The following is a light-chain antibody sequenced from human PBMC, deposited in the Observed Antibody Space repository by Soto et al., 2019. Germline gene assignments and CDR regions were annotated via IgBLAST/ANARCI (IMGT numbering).Light chain of an antibody. CDR2: EVT. Sequence: QSVLTQPPSASGSPGQSVTISCTGTSGDVGGYDYVSWYQHHPGKAPKLMIYEVTKRPSGVPDRFSGSKSGNTASLTVSGRQAEDEADYYCSSYSGSNNFVVFGGGTKVTVL. CDR3: SSYSGSNNFVV. CDR1: SGDVGGYDY. J-gene: IGLJ3*02. V-gene: IGLV2-8*01.